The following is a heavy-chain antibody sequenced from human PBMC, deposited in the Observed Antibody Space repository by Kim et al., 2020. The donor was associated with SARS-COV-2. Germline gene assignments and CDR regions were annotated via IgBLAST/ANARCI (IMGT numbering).Heavy chain of an antibody. V-gene: IGHV3-30*04. J-gene: IGHJ6*01. D-gene: IGHD3-10*01. CDR2: ISYDGSNK. Sequence: GGSLRLSCGASGFTFSSCAMNWVRQAPGKGLEWVADISYDGSNKNYADSVKGRFTISRDNSKNSLYLQMNSLRAEDTALYYCARDPWTCLRGVIYSYYG. CDR3: ARDPWTCLRGVIYSYYG. CDR1: GFTFSSCA.